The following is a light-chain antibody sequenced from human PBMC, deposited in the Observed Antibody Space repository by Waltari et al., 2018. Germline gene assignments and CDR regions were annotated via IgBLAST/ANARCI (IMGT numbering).Light chain of an antibody. CDR3: QQYNNWPRT. CDR2: GAS. CDR1: QSVSSN. Sequence: EIVLPQSPATLSVSPGARATLSCRASQSVSSNLAWYQQKPGEARRLLIYGASTRATGIPARFSGSGSGTEFTLTISSLQSEDFAVYYCQQYNNWPRTFGQGTKVEIK. V-gene: IGKV3-15*01. J-gene: IGKJ1*01.